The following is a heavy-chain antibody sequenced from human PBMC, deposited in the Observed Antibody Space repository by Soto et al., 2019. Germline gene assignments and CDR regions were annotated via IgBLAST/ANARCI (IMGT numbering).Heavy chain of an antibody. J-gene: IGHJ3*02. Sequence: ASVKVSCKASGYTFTSYGISWVRQAPGQGLEWMGWISAYNGNTNYAQELQGRVTMTTDTSTSTAYMELRSLRSDDTAVYYCARVTGRAIFGVVEDDAFDIWGQGTMVTVSS. CDR1: GYTFTSYG. CDR3: ARVTGRAIFGVVEDDAFDI. D-gene: IGHD3-3*01. V-gene: IGHV1-18*01. CDR2: ISAYNGNT.